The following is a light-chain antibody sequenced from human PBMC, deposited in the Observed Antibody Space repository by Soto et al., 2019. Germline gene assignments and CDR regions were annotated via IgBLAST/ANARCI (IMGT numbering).Light chain of an antibody. Sequence: QSVMTQPVSVSGSPGQSSNISCTGTSSDVGGYNYVSWYQHHPGKAPKLIIYDVSNRPSGVSNPFSGSKSGNTASLTISGLQPEDEADYYCSSYTTSNTRQIVFGTGTKVTVL. J-gene: IGLJ1*01. CDR3: SSYTTSNTRQIV. CDR2: DVS. V-gene: IGLV2-14*03. CDR1: SSDVGGYNY.